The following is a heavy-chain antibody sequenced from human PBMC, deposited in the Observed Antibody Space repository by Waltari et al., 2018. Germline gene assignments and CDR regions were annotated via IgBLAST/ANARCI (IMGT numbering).Heavy chain of an antibody. V-gene: IGHV3-7*01. CDR2: IKQDGSEK. D-gene: IGHD4-17*01. J-gene: IGHJ6*02. CDR3: ASLTTYYYYGMDV. CDR1: GFTFSSYW. Sequence: EVQLVESGGGLVQPGGSLRLSCAASGFTFSSYWMSWVRQAPGKGLEWVANIKQDGSEKYYVDSVKGRCTISRDNAKNSLYLQMNSLRAEDTAVYYCASLTTYYYYGMDVWGQGTTVTVSS.